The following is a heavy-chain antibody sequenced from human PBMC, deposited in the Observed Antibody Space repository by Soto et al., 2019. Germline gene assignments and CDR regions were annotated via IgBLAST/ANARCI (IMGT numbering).Heavy chain of an antibody. D-gene: IGHD6-13*01. CDR1: GYTFTGYY. V-gene: IGHV1-2*04. CDR2: INPNSGGT. J-gene: IGHJ6*02. Sequence: QVQLVQSGAEVKKPGASVKVSCKASGYTFTGYYMHWVRQAPGQGLEWMGWINPNSGGTNYAQKCQGWVTMTRDTSISTAYMELSRLRSDDTAVYYCARSRIAAAGTGYGMDVWGQGTTVTVSS. CDR3: ARSRIAAAGTGYGMDV.